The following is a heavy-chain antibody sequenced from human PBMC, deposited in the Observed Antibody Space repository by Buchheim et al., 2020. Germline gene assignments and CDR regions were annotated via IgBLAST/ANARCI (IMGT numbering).Heavy chain of an antibody. D-gene: IGHD5-24*01. CDR3: AKVGLVEMATIGGFGY. CDR1: GFTFSSYG. J-gene: IGHJ4*02. CDR2: ISYDGSNK. Sequence: QVQLVESGGGVVQPGRSLRLSCAASGFTFSSYGMHWVRQAPGKGLEWVAVISYDGSNKYYADSVKGRFTISRDNSKNTLYLQMNSLRAEDTAVYYCAKVGLVEMATIGGFGYWGQGTL. V-gene: IGHV3-30*18.